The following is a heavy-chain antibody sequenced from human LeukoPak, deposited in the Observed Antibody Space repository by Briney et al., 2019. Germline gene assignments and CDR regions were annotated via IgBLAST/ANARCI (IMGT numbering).Heavy chain of an antibody. CDR1: GFTVSSNY. J-gene: IGHJ4*02. CDR2: IYSGGSA. Sequence: GGSLRLSCAASGFTVSSNYMSWVRQAPGKGLEWVSIIYSGGSAYYADSVKGRFTISRDNSKNTLYLQMNSLRAEDTAVYYCARANWGHPMYYFDYWGQGTLVTVSS. D-gene: IGHD7-27*01. V-gene: IGHV3-66*01. CDR3: ARANWGHPMYYFDY.